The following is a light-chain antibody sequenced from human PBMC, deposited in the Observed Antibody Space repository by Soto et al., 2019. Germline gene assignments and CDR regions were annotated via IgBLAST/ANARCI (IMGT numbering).Light chain of an antibody. Sequence: EIVLTQSPGTLSLSPGERATLSCRASQSVNNRYLAWYQQKPGLAPRLLIYDASSRATGIPDRFSGSGSGTDFTLTISRLEPEDFAVYYCQQYGSSPYTFGQGTKLEIK. CDR1: QSVNNRY. CDR2: DAS. CDR3: QQYGSSPYT. V-gene: IGKV3D-20*01. J-gene: IGKJ2*01.